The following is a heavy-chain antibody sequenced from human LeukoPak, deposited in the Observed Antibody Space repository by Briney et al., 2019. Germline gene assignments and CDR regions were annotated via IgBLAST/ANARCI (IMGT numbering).Heavy chain of an antibody. D-gene: IGHD6-13*01. CDR2: IYWDDDN. CDR1: GFSLSTSGVG. V-gene: IGHV2-5*02. J-gene: IGHJ3*02. CDR3: AYSRIATTGGAFDI. Sequence: SGPTLVKPPQTLTPTCTFSGFSLSTSGVGVGWIRQPPGKALEWLALIYWDDDNRYSPSLKSRLTITKDTSKNQVVLTMTNMDPVDTATYYCAYSRIATTGGAFDIWGQGTMVTVSS.